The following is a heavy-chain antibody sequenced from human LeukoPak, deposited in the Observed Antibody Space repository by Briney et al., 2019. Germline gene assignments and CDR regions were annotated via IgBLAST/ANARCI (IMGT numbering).Heavy chain of an antibody. CDR3: AKDIVVVPAADDI. J-gene: IGHJ3*02. D-gene: IGHD2-2*01. Sequence: PGGSLRLSGAASGFTCSSYGMHWVREAPGKGLEWVAFIRYDGSNKYYADSVKGRFTISRDNSKNTLDLQMNSLRAEDTAVYYCAKDIVVVPAADDIWGQGTMVTVSS. V-gene: IGHV3-30*02. CDR2: IRYDGSNK. CDR1: GFTCSSYG.